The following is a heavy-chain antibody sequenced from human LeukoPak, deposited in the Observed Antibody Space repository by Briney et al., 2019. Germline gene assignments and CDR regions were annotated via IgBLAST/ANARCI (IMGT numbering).Heavy chain of an antibody. V-gene: IGHV3-49*04. CDR3: TREVLWFGEYGPFDY. D-gene: IGHD3-10*01. J-gene: IGHJ4*02. CDR1: GFTFGDYA. Sequence: GGSLRLSCTVSGFTFGDYAMSWVRQAPGKGLEWVGFIRSKAYGGTTEYAASVKGRFTISRDDSKSIAYLQMNSLKTEDTAVYYCTREVLWFGEYGPFDYWGQGTLVTVSS. CDR2: IRSKAYGGTT.